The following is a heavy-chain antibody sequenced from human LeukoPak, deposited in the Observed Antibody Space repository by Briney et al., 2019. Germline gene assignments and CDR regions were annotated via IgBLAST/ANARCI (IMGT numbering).Heavy chain of an antibody. V-gene: IGHV3-33*01. CDR2: IWYDGSNK. CDR3: AREEGDYGDYGYFDY. J-gene: IGHJ4*02. D-gene: IGHD4-17*01. Sequence: PGGSLRLSCAASGFTFSSYGMHWVRQAPGKGLEWVAVIWYDGSNKYYADSVKGRFTISRDNSKNTLYLQMNSLRAEDTAVYYCAREEGDYGDYGYFDYWGQGTLVTVSS. CDR1: GFTFSSYG.